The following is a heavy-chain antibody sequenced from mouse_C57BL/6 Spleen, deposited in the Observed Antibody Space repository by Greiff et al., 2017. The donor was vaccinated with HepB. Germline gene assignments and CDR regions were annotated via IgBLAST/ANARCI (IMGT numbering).Heavy chain of an antibody. V-gene: IGHV1-76*01. J-gene: IGHJ2*01. CDR1: GYTFTDYY. Sequence: VQRVESGAELVRPGASVKLSCKASGYTFTDYYINWVKQRPGQGLEWIARIYPGSGNTYYNEKFKGKATLTAEKSSSTAYMQLSSLTSEDSAVYFCARASWGYYFDYWGQGTTLTVSS. CDR3: ARASWGYYFDY. CDR2: IYPGSGNT.